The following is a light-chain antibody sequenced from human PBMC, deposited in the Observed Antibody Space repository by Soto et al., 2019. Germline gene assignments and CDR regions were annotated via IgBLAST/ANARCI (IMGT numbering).Light chain of an antibody. J-gene: IGLJ2*01. CDR2: DVS. Sequence: QAVVTQPASVSGSPGQSITISCSGTSSDVGSYNYVSWYQQHPGKAPKLMIYDVSNRPSGVSHRFSGSKSGNTASLTISGLQAEDEADYYCTSYTSSNTLVVFGGGTKLTVL. V-gene: IGLV2-14*03. CDR1: SSDVGSYNY. CDR3: TSYTSSNTLVV.